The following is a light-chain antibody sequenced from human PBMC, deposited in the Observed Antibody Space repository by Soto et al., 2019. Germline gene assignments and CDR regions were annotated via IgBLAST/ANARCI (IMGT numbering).Light chain of an antibody. CDR3: QQFKSDTST. Sequence: DSQLTQSPSFLTSSVGDRVTIPXRASHGITNDLTWYQQNTGXAPKXXXYAXSTLQNGVPSTFSGSGSGTEFTLTISSLQPEDFGTYYCQQFKSDTSTFGQGTRLEIK. J-gene: IGKJ5*01. V-gene: IGKV1-9*01. CDR2: AXS. CDR1: HGITND.